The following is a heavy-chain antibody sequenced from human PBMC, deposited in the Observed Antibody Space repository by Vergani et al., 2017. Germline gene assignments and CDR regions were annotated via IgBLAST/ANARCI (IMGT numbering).Heavy chain of an antibody. CDR2: ISSSSSTI. V-gene: IGHV3-48*01. J-gene: IGHJ3*02. Sequence: EVQLVESGGGLVQPGGSLRLSCAASGFTFSSYSMNWVRQAPGKGLEWVSYISSSSSTIYYADSVKGRFTTSRDNAKNSLYLQMNSLRAEDTAVYYCARDPGAGGDAFDIWGQGTMVTVSS. CDR3: ARDPGAGGDAFDI. CDR1: GFTFSSYS. D-gene: IGHD3-10*01.